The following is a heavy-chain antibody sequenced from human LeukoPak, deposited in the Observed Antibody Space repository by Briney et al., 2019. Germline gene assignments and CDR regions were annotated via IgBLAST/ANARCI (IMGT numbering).Heavy chain of an antibody. J-gene: IGHJ4*02. Sequence: SQTLSLTCAISGDSVSTNSAAWNWVRQSPSRGLEWLGRTYYRSKWYNDYAISVKSRIIIKSDTSKNQFSLKLSSVTAADTAVYYCARRYCSTTSCSYFDYWGQGTLVTVSS. D-gene: IGHD2-2*01. V-gene: IGHV6-1*01. CDR3: ARRYCSTTSCSYFDY. CDR1: GDSVSTNSAA. CDR2: TYYRSKWYN.